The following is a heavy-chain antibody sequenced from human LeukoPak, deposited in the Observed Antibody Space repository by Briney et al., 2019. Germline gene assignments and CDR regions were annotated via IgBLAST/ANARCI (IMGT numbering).Heavy chain of an antibody. D-gene: IGHD1-14*01. CDR2: IYSGDST. CDR3: ARDSWDATGY. J-gene: IGHJ4*02. V-gene: IGHV3-66*02. Sequence: GGSLRLSCVASGFSSTYTSWVRQAPGKGLEWVSVIYSGDSTDYADSVRGRFTISRDISKNTVYLQMNSLRPEDTAVYYCARDSWDATGYWGQATLVTV. CDR1: GFSSTY.